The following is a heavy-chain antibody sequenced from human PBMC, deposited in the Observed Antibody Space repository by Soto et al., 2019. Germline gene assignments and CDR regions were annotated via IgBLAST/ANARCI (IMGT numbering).Heavy chain of an antibody. J-gene: IGHJ3*02. CDR1: GYTFTSYG. D-gene: IGHD5-12*01. CDR3: ARDRAGWLHSRDAAFEI. V-gene: IGHV1-18*04. Sequence: GASVKVSCKASGYTFTSYGISWVRQAPGQGLEWMGWISAYNGNTNYAQKLQGRVTMTTDTSTSTAYMELRSLRSDDTAVYYCARDRAGWLHSRDAAFEIWGQGTMGTVSS. CDR2: ISAYNGNT.